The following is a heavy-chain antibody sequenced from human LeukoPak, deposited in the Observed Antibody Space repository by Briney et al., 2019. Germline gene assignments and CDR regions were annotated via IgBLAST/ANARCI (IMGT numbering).Heavy chain of an antibody. CDR1: GFTFSTYA. V-gene: IGHV3-23*01. D-gene: IGHD3-9*01. CDR3: ANLVTISGGF. Sequence: GGSLRLSCAASGFTFSTYAMSWVRQAPGKGLEWVSTISGSGGSTYYADSVKGRFTISRDNSKNTLYMQVNSLRAEDTAVYYCANLVTISGGFWGQGTLVTVSS. CDR2: ISGSGGST. J-gene: IGHJ4*02.